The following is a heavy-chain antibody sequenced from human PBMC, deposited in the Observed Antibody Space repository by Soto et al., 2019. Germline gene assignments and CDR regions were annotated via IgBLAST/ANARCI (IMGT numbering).Heavy chain of an antibody. CDR3: ARDSIEMVPRPDRRGAEPRWFDP. Sequence: QVQLQESGPGLVKPSQTLSLTCTVSGGSIGSGGYYWSWIRQHPGKGLEWIGYTYYTGSTYYNPSLKSRVTISLDTSKNQFSLRLSSVTAADTAVYFCARDSIEMVPRPDRRGAEPRWFDPWGQGILVTVSS. D-gene: IGHD2-21*01. J-gene: IGHJ5*02. CDR2: TYYTGST. CDR1: GGSIGSGGYY. V-gene: IGHV4-31*03.